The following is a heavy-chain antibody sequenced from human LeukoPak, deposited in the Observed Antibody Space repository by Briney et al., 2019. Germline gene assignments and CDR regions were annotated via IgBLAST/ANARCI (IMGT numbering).Heavy chain of an antibody. CDR3: ATDKAYYYGSGSFNWFDP. D-gene: IGHD3-10*01. CDR1: GGSISSYS. CDR2: ISSSGST. J-gene: IGHJ5*02. V-gene: IGHV4-4*07. Sequence: SETLSLTCTVSGGSISSYSWSWIRQPAGKGLEWIGRISSSGSTNYNPSLKSRVTMSVETSKNQFSLKLSSVTAADTAGYYCATDKAYYYGSGSFNWFDPWGQGTLVTVSS.